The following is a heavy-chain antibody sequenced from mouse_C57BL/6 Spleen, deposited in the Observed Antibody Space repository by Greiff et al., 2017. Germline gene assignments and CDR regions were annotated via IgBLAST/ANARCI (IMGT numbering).Heavy chain of an antibody. D-gene: IGHD3-3*01. J-gene: IGHJ2*01. V-gene: IGHV14-4*01. Sequence: EVKLMESGAELVRPGASVKLSCTASGFNIKDDYMHWVKQRPEQGLEWIGWIDPENGDTEYASKFQGKATITADTSSNTAYLQLSSLTSEDTAVYYGTEGGGYFDYWGQGTTLTVSS. CDR2: IDPENGDT. CDR1: GFNIKDDY. CDR3: TEGGGYFDY.